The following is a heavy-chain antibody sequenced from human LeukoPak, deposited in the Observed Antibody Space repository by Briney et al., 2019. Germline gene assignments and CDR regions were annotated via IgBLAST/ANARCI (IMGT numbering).Heavy chain of an antibody. CDR1: GFTFSTYG. Sequence: GGSLRLSCAASGFTFSTYGMSWVRQAPGKGLEWVTFIRNDGTNKYYTDSVKGRFTISRDDSKNTLYLQMNSLRAEDTAVYYCAKRDDYSNYAFDCWGQGTLVTVSS. J-gene: IGHJ4*02. CDR3: AKRDDYSNYAFDC. CDR2: IRNDGTNK. V-gene: IGHV3-30*02. D-gene: IGHD4-11*01.